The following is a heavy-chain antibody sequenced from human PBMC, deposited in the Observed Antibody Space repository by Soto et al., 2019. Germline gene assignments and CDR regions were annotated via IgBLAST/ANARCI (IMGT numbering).Heavy chain of an antibody. CDR3: ARVSLGTADNWFDP. V-gene: IGHV1-18*01. Sequence: ASVKVSCNASGYTFTTPGITLVRQAPGQGLEWMGWISAYNGNTNYAQKLQGRVTMTTDTSTSTAYMELRSLRSDDTAVYYCARVSLGTADNWFDPWGQGTLVTVSS. CDR1: GYTFTTPG. CDR2: ISAYNGNT. D-gene: IGHD2-21*02. J-gene: IGHJ5*02.